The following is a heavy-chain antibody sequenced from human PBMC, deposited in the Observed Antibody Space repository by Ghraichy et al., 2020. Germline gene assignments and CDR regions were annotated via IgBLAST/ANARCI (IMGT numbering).Heavy chain of an antibody. Sequence: SETLSLTCSVSGGSISSHSYYWAWIRQPPGKGLEWIGSVFYTGFSYINPSLKRRVTISADTSRNDFTLKLISATAADTAIYFCAGLSMSYYFAFWGQGALVTVSS. CDR3: AGLSMSYYFAF. J-gene: IGHJ4*02. D-gene: IGHD2/OR15-2a*01. V-gene: IGHV4-39*06. CDR2: VFYTGFS. CDR1: GGSISSHSYY.